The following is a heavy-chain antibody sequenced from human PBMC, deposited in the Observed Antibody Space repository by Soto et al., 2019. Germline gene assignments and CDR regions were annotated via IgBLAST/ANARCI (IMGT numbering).Heavy chain of an antibody. CDR3: ARAWVVVTAPDY. Sequence: QVQLVQSGAEEKKPGASVKVSCKASGYTFTSYAMHWVRQAPGQRLEWMGWINAGNCNTKYSQKFQGRVTITRDTSASTAYVERSSLRSEDTAVYYCARAWVVVTAPDYWGQGTLVTVSS. D-gene: IGHD2-21*02. CDR1: GYTFTSYA. CDR2: INAGNCNT. J-gene: IGHJ4*02. V-gene: IGHV1-3*05.